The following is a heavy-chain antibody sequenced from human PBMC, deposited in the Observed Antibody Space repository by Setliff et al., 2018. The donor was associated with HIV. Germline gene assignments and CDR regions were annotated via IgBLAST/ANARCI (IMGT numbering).Heavy chain of an antibody. J-gene: IGHJ3*02. D-gene: IGHD6-13*01. CDR2: INPNSGGT. Sequence: ASVKVSCKTSGYTFSDYYMHWVRQAPGQGLEWMGWINPNSGGTNYAQKFQGRVNMTRDTSISTTYMELSRLRSDDTAVYYCARDPGYKSTWYGVFDIWGQGTMVTVSS. V-gene: IGHV1-2*02. CDR3: ARDPGYKSTWYGVFDI. CDR1: GYTFSDYY.